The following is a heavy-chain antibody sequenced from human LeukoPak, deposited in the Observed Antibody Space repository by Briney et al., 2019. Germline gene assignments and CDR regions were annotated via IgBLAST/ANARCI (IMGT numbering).Heavy chain of an antibody. CDR2: ISSSGSTI. CDR3: ARFIAAPYYFDY. Sequence: GGSLRLSCAASGFTFSSYEMNWVCQAPGKWLEWVSYISSSGSTIYYADSVKGRFTISRDNAKNSLYLQMNSLRAEDTAVYYCARFIAAPYYFDYWGRGTLVTVSS. J-gene: IGHJ4*02. V-gene: IGHV3-48*03. CDR1: GFTFSSYE. D-gene: IGHD6-13*01.